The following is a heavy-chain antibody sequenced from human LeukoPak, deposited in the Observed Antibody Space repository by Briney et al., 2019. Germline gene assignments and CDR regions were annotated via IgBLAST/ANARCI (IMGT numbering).Heavy chain of an antibody. CDR2: IYTSGST. Sequence: SETLSLTCTVSGGSISSYYWSWIRQPAGKGLEWIGRIYTSGSTNYNPSLKSRVTMSVDTSENQFSLKLSSVTAADTAVYYCARDRLGYDYVWGSYRHNWFDPWGQGTLVTVSS. J-gene: IGHJ5*02. V-gene: IGHV4-4*07. CDR1: GGSISSYY. CDR3: ARDRLGYDYVWGSYRHNWFDP. D-gene: IGHD3-16*02.